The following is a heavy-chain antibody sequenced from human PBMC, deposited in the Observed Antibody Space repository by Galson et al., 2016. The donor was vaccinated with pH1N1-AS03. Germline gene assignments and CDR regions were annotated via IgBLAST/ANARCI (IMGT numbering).Heavy chain of an antibody. J-gene: IGHJ4*02. CDR1: GFTFTNFA. CDR3: AKGGFGYSSGIDY. Sequence: SLRLSCAASGFTFTNFAMTWVRQAPGKGLEWVSTISTSGDFTFYADSVKGRFTMSRDNSENTLYLQMISLRGEDTAVYYCAKGGFGYSSGIDYWGQGTLVTVSS. V-gene: IGHV3-23*01. CDR2: ISTSGDFT. D-gene: IGHD6-25*01.